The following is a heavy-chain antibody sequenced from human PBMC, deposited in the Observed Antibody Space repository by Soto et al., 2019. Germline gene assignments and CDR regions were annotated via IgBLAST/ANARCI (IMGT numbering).Heavy chain of an antibody. Sequence: QVQLQESGPGLVKPSETLSLTCTVSGGSISSYYWSWIRQPPGKGLEWIGYMYYSGSTNYNPSLRRRVTISIDTSRNQFSLKRSTVTAADMAVYYCARGTFGVVKDWGEGTLVTVSP. D-gene: IGHD3-3*01. CDR3: ARGTFGVVKD. V-gene: IGHV4-59*01. CDR1: GGSISSYY. J-gene: IGHJ4*02. CDR2: MYYSGST.